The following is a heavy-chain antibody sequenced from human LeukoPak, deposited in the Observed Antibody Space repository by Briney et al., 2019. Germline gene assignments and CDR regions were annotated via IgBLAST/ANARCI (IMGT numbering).Heavy chain of an antibody. D-gene: IGHD3-10*01. J-gene: IGHJ4*02. CDR3: ARSSGNYFDY. CDR2: IYYNGIT. Sequence: PSETLSLTCIVSGGSVSSGSYYWSWIRQPPGKGLEWIGYIYYNGITNYNPSLKSRVTISIDTSKNQFSVRLSSVTAADTAVYYCARSSGNYFDYWGQGALVTVSS. CDR1: GGSVSSGSYY. V-gene: IGHV4-61*01.